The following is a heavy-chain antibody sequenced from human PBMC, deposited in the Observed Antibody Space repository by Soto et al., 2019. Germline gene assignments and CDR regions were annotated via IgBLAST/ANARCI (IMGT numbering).Heavy chain of an antibody. CDR2: INHSGST. D-gene: IGHD2-8*01. Sequence: PSETLSLTCAVYGGSFSGYYWSWIRQPPGEGLEWIGEINHSGSTNYNPSPKSRVTISVDTSKNQFSLKLSSVTAADTAVYYCARGRRTRGLKGYFDYWGQGTLVTVSS. V-gene: IGHV4-34*01. CDR1: GGSFSGYY. CDR3: ARGRRTRGLKGYFDY. J-gene: IGHJ4*02.